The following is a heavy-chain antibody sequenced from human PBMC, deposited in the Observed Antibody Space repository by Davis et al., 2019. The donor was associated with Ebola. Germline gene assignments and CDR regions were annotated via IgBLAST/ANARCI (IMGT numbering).Heavy chain of an antibody. J-gene: IGHJ6*02. CDR1: GLTFSSYS. D-gene: IGHD3-3*01. Sequence: PGGSLRLSCAASGLTFSSYSMNWVRQAPGKGLEWVSSISSSSSYIYYADSVKGRFTISRDNAKNSLYLQMNSLRAEDTAVYYCARAPRTVLRFLEWLGGMDVWGQGTTVTVSS. V-gene: IGHV3-21*01. CDR3: ARAPRTVLRFLEWLGGMDV. CDR2: ISSSSSYI.